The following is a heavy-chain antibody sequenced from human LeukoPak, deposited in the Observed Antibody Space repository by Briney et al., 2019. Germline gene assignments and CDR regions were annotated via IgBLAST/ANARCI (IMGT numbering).Heavy chain of an antibody. D-gene: IGHD3-10*01. CDR2: ISGSGGST. Sequence: GGSLRLSCAASGFTFSSYAMSWFRQAPGKGLEWVSAISGSGGSTYYADSVKGRFTISRDNAKNSLYLQMNSLRAEDTAVYYCARRLPWFGESYYYYYMDVWGKGTTVTVSS. V-gene: IGHV3-23*01. J-gene: IGHJ6*03. CDR1: GFTFSSYA. CDR3: ARRLPWFGESYYYYYMDV.